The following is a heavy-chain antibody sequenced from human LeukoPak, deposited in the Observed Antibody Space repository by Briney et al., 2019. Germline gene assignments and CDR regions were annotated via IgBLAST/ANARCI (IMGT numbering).Heavy chain of an antibody. CDR2: IYTSGST. J-gene: IGHJ4*02. CDR1: GGSISSSSYY. V-gene: IGHV4-61*02. D-gene: IGHD1-26*01. CDR3: ARERELLRVFDY. Sequence: SETLSLTCTVSGGSISSSSYYRGWIRQPPGKGLEWIGRIYTSGSTNYNPSLKSRVTISVDTSKNQFSLKLSSVTAADTAVYYCARERELLRVFDYWGQGTLVTVSS.